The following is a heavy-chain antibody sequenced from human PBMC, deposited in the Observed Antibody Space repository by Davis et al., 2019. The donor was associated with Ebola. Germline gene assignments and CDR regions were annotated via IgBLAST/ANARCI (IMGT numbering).Heavy chain of an antibody. V-gene: IGHV4-59*08. CDR1: GGSISSYY. CDR2: IYYSGST. Sequence: SETLSLTCTVSGGSISSYYWSWIRQPPGKGLEWIGYIYYSGSTNYNPSLKSRVTISVDTSKNQFSLKLTSVTAADTATYYCARHAPSWGCFEGWGQGILVTVSS. CDR3: ARHAPSWGCFEG. J-gene: IGHJ4*02. D-gene: IGHD3-9*01.